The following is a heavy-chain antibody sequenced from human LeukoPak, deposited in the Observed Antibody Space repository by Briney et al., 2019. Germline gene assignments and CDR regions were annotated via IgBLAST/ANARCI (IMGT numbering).Heavy chain of an antibody. Sequence: PGGSLRLSCAASGLILSNYEMNWVRQAPGKGLEWVSYISSSGSSMYYADSVKGRFTVSRDNAKNSLYLQMNSLRAEDMAVYYCARDHYYSSGIDYWGQGTLVTVSS. J-gene: IGHJ4*02. CDR2: ISSSGSSM. D-gene: IGHD3-10*01. CDR1: GLILSNYE. CDR3: ARDHYYSSGIDY. V-gene: IGHV3-48*03.